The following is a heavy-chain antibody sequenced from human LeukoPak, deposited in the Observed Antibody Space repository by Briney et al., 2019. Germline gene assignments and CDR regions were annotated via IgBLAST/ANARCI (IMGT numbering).Heavy chain of an antibody. D-gene: IGHD2/OR15-2a*01. Sequence: SETLSLTCSVSGGSISNTNYYWGWIRQPPGKGLEWIGSLYYSGSTYYNPSLKSRVTISVDTSKNQFSLKLRSVTAADTALYYCASTESKLLGVFHPTFRVARGRYFDFWGHGTLVTVSS. CDR3: ASTESKLLGVFHPTFRVARGRYFDF. CDR2: LYYSGST. V-gene: IGHV4-39*01. CDR1: GGSISNTNYY. J-gene: IGHJ4*01.